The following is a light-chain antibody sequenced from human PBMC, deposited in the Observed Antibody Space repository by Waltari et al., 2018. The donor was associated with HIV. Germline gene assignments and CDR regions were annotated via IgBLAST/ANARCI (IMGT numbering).Light chain of an antibody. V-gene: IGLV1-44*01. Sequence: QSVLTQSPSASGTPGQRVTISCSGGSSNIRSNGLDWYQQFPGTPPKLLIYSNNQRPSGVPDRFSGSKSGTSASLAISGLQSEDEATYYCATLDDSLNGPIFGGGTRLTVL. CDR2: SNN. J-gene: IGLJ2*01. CDR1: SSNIRSNG. CDR3: ATLDDSLNGPI.